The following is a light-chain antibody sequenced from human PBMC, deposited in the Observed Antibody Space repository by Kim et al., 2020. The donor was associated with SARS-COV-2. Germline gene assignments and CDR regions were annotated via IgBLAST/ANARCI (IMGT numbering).Light chain of an antibody. J-gene: IGLJ2*01. V-gene: IGLV6-57*01. CDR1: GGSIAADY. CDR3: QSYDDNRWV. Sequence: GKTVTLSCPRSGGSIAADYVQWYQQRPGSSPTTVIDGDNQRPSGVPDRFSGSVDSSSNSASLTISGLKTEDGADYYCQSYDDNRWVFGGGTQLTVL. CDR2: GDN.